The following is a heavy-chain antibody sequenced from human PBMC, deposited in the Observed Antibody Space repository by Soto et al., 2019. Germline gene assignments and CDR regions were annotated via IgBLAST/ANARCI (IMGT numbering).Heavy chain of an antibody. J-gene: IGHJ4*02. CDR2: IDPSDSYS. CDR1: GYSFTSYW. V-gene: IGHV5-10-1*01. CDR3: ASHYDILPGYYPPPFDY. Sequence: GESLKISCKGSGYSFTSYWISWVRQMPGKGLEWMGRIDPSDSYSNYSPSFQGHVTISAHKSISTAYLQWSSLKASDTAMYYCASHYDILPGYYPPPFDYWGQGTLVTVSS. D-gene: IGHD3-9*01.